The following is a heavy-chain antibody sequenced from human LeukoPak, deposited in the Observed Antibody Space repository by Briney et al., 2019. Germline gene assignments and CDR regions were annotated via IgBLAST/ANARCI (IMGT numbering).Heavy chain of an antibody. D-gene: IGHD6-19*01. V-gene: IGHV3-30*18. CDR2: ISSDGSNK. CDR3: AKDSGKSAGIAVSRAPQDY. CDR1: GFTFSSYG. J-gene: IGHJ4*02. Sequence: PGGSLRLSCAASGFTFSSYGLHWVRQAPGKGLEWVALISSDGSNKYFADSVKGRFTISRDNSKNTLYLQMSSLRTEDTAVYYCAKDSGKSAGIAVSRAPQDYWGQGTLVTVSS.